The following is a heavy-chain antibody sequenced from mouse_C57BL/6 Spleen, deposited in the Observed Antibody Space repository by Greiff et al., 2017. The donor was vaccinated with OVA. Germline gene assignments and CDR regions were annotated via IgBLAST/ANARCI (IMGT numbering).Heavy chain of an antibody. J-gene: IGHJ4*01. Sequence: VQLQQPGAELVKPGASVKLSCKASGYTFTSYWMQWVKQRPGQGLEWIGEIDPSDSYTNYNQKFKGQVTLTVDTSTSTAYMQLSSLTSEDSAVYNCARGATVVGYAMDYWGQGTSVTVSS. CDR3: ARGATVVGYAMDY. CDR2: IDPSDSYT. D-gene: IGHD1-1*01. CDR1: GYTFTSYW. V-gene: IGHV1-50*01.